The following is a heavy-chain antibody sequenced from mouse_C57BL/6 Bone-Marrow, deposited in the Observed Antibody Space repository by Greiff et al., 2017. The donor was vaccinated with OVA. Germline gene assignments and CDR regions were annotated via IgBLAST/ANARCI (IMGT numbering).Heavy chain of an antibody. V-gene: IGHV1-64*01. CDR1: GYTFTSYW. Sequence: QVQLQQPGAELVKPGASAHYSCKASGYTFTSYWMHWVKQRPGQGLEWIGMIHPNSGSTNYNEKFKSKATLTVDKSSSTAYMQLSSLTSEDSAVYYCARSLYSNYVYFDVWGTGTTVTVSS. J-gene: IGHJ1*03. CDR3: ARSLYSNYVYFDV. CDR2: IHPNSGST. D-gene: IGHD2-5*01.